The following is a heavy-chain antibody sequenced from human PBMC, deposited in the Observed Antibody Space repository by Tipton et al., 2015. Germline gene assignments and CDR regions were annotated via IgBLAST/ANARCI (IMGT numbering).Heavy chain of an antibody. CDR2: FIPMLGTA. D-gene: IGHD3-16*02. CDR1: GGTSNSFA. J-gene: IGHJ5*01. CDR3: ARGGGDDYIWGSSRFDS. V-gene: IGHV1-69*06. Sequence: QLVQSGAEVKKTGSSVKVSCKASGGTSNSFAITWVRQAPEQGLEWMGGFIPMLGTANYAQKFQDRVTITADRSTRTAYMELSSLRAEDTAMYYCARGGGDDYIWGSSRFDSWGQGILVTVSS.